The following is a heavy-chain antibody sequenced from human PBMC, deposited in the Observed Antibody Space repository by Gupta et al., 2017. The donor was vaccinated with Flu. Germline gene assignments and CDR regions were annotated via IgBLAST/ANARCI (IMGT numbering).Heavy chain of an antibody. V-gene: IGHV3-21*01. CDR3: ARNKMPPQGVAHLGCDS. D-gene: IGHD2-15*01. J-gene: IGHJ4*02. CDR1: GFTFSSHA. Sequence: EVQLVESGGGLVKPGGSLRLSCVASGFTFSSHAMNWVRRAPGKGLEWVASITSNSNDIYYTDSVRGRFTIFRDDAKNSLYLQMNNLRADDTAVYYCARNKMPPQGVAHLGCDSWGQGTQVTVSS. CDR2: ITSNSNDI.